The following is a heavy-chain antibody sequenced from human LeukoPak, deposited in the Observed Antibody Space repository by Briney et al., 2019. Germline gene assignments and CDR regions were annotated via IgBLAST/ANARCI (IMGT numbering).Heavy chain of an antibody. J-gene: IGHJ4*02. CDR2: INPSGGST. CDR3: ARAPNGGLPGGF. CDR1: GYTFTTYY. V-gene: IGHV1-46*01. D-gene: IGHD3-16*01. Sequence: ASMKVSCKASGYTFTTYYIHWVRQAPGQGLEWMGIINPSGGSTNYAQKFRGRVTMTRDTSTSTVYMELSSLRSEDTAMYYCARAPNGGLPGGFWGQGTLVTVSS.